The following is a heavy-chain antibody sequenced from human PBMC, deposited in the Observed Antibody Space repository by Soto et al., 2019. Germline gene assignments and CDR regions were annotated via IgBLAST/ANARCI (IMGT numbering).Heavy chain of an antibody. Sequence: SVKVSCKASGGTFSSYAISWVRQAPGQRLEWMGGITPIFGTANYAQKFQGRVTITADKSTSTAYMELSSLRSEDTAVYYCARXGIVVVPAADSYYGMDVWGQGTTVTVSS. CDR2: ITPIFGTA. J-gene: IGHJ6*02. D-gene: IGHD2-2*01. CDR3: ARXGIVVVPAADSYYGMDV. V-gene: IGHV1-69*06. CDR1: GGTFSSYA.